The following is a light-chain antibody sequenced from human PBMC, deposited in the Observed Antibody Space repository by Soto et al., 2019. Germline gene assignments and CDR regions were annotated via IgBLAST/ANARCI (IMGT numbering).Light chain of an antibody. Sequence: LTKPASVSGSPGQSITISCTGSNSDVGGYNYVSWYQQHPGKAPKLMIYEVDNRPSGVSNRFSGSKSGNTASLTISGLQAEDEADYYCSSHRSSGPIFVFGTGTKVTVL. V-gene: IGLV2-14*01. J-gene: IGLJ1*01. CDR2: EVD. CDR3: SSHRSSGPIFV. CDR1: NSDVGGYNY.